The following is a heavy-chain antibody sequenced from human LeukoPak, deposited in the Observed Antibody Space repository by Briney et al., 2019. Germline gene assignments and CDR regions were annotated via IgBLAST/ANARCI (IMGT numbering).Heavy chain of an antibody. CDR3: ARDMSSPSFGVVIRP. CDR2: ISAYNSNT. CDR1: GYTFTSYG. Sequence: ASVKVSCKASGYTFTSYGISWVRQAPGQGLEWMGWISAYNSNTNYAQKLQGRVTMTTDTSTSTAYMELRSLRSDDTAVYYCARDMSSPSFGVVIRPWGQGTLVTVSS. D-gene: IGHD3-3*01. V-gene: IGHV1-18*01. J-gene: IGHJ4*02.